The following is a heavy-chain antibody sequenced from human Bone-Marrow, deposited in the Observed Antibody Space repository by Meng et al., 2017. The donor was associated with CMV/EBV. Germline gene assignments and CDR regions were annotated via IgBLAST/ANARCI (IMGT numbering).Heavy chain of an antibody. CDR3: AREPVCSSTSCIHYFDY. V-gene: IGHV3-66*02. CDR2: IYSGGST. J-gene: IGHJ4*02. D-gene: IGHD2-2*01. CDR1: GFTVSSNY. Sequence: GGSLKISCAASGFTVSSNYMSWVRQAPGKGLEWVSVIYSGGSTYYADSVKGRFTISRDNSKNTLYLQMNSLRAEDTAVYYCAREPVCSSTSCIHYFDYWGQGTLVTVLL.